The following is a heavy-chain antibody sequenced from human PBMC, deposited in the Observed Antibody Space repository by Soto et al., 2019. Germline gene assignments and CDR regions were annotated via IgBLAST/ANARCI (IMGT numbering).Heavy chain of an antibody. CDR3: AKGGGDSLRYGMDV. J-gene: IGHJ6*02. Sequence: GGSLRLSCAASGFTFSSYAMSWVRQAPGKGLEWVSYIMPGSSHIFYADSVKGRFTISRDNSKTTLYLQMDSLRAEDTAVYYCAKGGGDSLRYGMDVWGQGTTVTVSS. V-gene: IGHV3-23*01. CDR1: GFTFSSYA. D-gene: IGHD2-21*02. CDR2: IMPGSSHI.